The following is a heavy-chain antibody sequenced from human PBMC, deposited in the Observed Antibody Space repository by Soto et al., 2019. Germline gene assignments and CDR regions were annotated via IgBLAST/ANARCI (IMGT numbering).Heavy chain of an antibody. CDR1: GFTFSSYG. J-gene: IGHJ4*02. CDR2: ISYDGSNN. D-gene: IGHD2-15*01. Sequence: QVQLVESGGGVVQPGRSLRLSCAASGFTFSSYGMHWVRQAPGKGLEWVAVISYDGSNNYYADSVKGRFTLSRDNSKNTLYLQMNSLRAEDTAVYYCAKERDIVVVVAPLDYWGQGTLVTVSS. V-gene: IGHV3-30*18. CDR3: AKERDIVVVVAPLDY.